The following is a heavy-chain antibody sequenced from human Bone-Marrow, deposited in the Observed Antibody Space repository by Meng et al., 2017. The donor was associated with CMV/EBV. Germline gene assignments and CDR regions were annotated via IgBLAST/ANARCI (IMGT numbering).Heavy chain of an antibody. V-gene: IGHV3-30*04. CDR1: GFTFSNFA. CDR3: ARGRSDYFDY. CDR2: ISYDGSNK. J-gene: IGHJ4*02. Sequence: GESLKISCAASGFTFSNFAMHWVRQAPGKGLEWVTVISYDGSNKYYADSVKGRFTISRDSSKNTLYLQMNSLRAEDTAVYYCARGRSDYFDYWGQGTLVTVSS.